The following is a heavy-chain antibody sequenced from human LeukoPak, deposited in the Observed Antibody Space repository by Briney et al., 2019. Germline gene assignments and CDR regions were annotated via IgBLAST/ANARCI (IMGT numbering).Heavy chain of an antibody. D-gene: IGHD1-7*01. V-gene: IGHV3-7*01. Sequence: PGGSLRLSCGASGFTLENYAINWVRQAPGKGLVWVANIKQDGSEKYYVDSVKGRFTISRDNAKNSLYLQMNSLRAEDTAVYYCAGINWNYEIWGQGTLVTVSS. CDR3: AGINWNYEI. CDR2: IKQDGSEK. CDR1: GFTLENYA. J-gene: IGHJ4*02.